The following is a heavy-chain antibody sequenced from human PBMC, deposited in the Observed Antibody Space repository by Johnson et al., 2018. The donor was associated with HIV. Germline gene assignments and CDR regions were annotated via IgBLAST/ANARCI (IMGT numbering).Heavy chain of an antibody. CDR3: AKDISDHAVEI. Sequence: QLVESGGGVVQPGGSLRLSCPASGFTFSSYAMHLVRQAPGKGLEWVAVISYDGSNKYYADSVKGRFTISRDNSKNTLHLQMNSLRAEDTAVYYCAKDISDHAVEIWGQGTVVTVSS. CDR1: GFTFSSYA. J-gene: IGHJ3*02. CDR2: ISYDGSNK. D-gene: IGHD1-14*01. V-gene: IGHV3-30*14.